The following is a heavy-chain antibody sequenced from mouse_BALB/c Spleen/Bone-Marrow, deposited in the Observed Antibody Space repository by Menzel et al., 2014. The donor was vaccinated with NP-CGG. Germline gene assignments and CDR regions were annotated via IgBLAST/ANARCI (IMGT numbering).Heavy chain of an antibody. J-gene: IGHJ4*01. CDR2: IYPGDGDT. Sequence: QVQLQQSGAELVRPGSSVKISCKASGYAFSSYWMNWVKQRPGLGLEWIGQIYPGDGDTNYNGNFKDKATLTVDRSSSTAFMQLSSLTSEDSAVYFCARWYRDPHFAMDYWGPGTSVTVSS. D-gene: IGHD2-14*01. V-gene: IGHV1-80*01. CDR3: ARWYRDPHFAMDY. CDR1: GYAFSSYW.